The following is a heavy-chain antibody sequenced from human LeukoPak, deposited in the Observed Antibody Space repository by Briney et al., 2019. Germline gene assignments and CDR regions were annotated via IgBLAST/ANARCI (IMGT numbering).Heavy chain of an antibody. V-gene: IGHV4-34*01. CDR1: GGSFSGYY. CDR3: ARVRGYNIAGDY. Sequence: PSETLSLTCAVYGGSFSGYYWSWIRQPPGKGLEWIGEINHSGSTNYNPSLKSRVTISVDTSKNQFSLKLSSGTAADTAVYYCARVRGYNIAGDYWGQGTLVTVSS. J-gene: IGHJ4*02. CDR2: INHSGST. D-gene: IGHD3-10*01.